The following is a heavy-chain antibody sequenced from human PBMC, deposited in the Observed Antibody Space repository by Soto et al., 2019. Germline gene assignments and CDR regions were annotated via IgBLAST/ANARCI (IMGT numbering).Heavy chain of an antibody. V-gene: IGHV3-30-3*01. CDR3: ARVTPGNNLYYFSGLDF. J-gene: IGHJ6*02. CDR2: ISYEGSNT. CDR1: GFTFDTYG. D-gene: IGHD3-22*01. Sequence: PGGSLRLSCVASGFTFDTYGIHWVRQAPGEGLQWVALISYEGSNTYYADSVRGRFTISRDNSKNTLYLQMNTLRPEDTGVYYCARVTPGNNLYYFSGLDFWGQGTSVT.